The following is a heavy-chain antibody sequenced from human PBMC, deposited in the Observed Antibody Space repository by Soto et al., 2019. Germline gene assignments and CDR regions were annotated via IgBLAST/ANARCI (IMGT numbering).Heavy chain of an antibody. J-gene: IGHJ4*02. D-gene: IGHD1-26*01. CDR2: IYYSGST. CDR1: GGSISSYY. CDR3: ARHSVTYYDFDY. Sequence: SETLSLTCTVSGGSISSYYWSWIRQPPGKGVELIGYIYYSGSTNYNPSLKSRVTISVDTSNNQFSLTLTSVTAADMAVYYCARHSVTYYDFDYWGQGTLVTVSS. V-gene: IGHV4-59*08.